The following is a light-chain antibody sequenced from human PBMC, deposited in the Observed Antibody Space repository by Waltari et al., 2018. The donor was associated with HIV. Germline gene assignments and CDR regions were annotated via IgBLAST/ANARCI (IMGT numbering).Light chain of an antibody. CDR2: TDV. CDR1: SSNIGSNY. V-gene: IGLV1-47*01. CDR3: ATWDVSLSGRV. J-gene: IGLJ3*02. Sequence: QSALTQPPSASGTPGQRVSIFCSGGSSNIGSNYVYWYQQLPGGPPKRLISTDVPRPSGVPALFSGSKSGTSASLAISVLRSEDEGDYYCATWDVSLSGRVFGGGTRLTVL.